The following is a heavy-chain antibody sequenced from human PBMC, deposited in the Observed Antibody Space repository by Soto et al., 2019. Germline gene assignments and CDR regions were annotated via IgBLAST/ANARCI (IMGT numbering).Heavy chain of an antibody. V-gene: IGHV1-3*01. CDR3: ARNRDGFINRPYWFFDL. D-gene: IGHD5-12*01. CDR2: INGGNGYT. CDR1: GYSFITNT. Sequence: ASVKVSCKASGYSFITNTMHWVRQAPGQRLEWMGWINGGNGYTRSAQTFQGRVTFTRDTSANTAYMELSSLRSEDTAVYYCARNRDGFINRPYWFFDLWGRGTLVTVSS. J-gene: IGHJ2*01.